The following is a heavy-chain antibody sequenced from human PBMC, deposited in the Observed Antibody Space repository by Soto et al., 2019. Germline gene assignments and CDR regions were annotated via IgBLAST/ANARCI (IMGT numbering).Heavy chain of an antibody. J-gene: IGHJ4*02. D-gene: IGHD2-21*01. V-gene: IGHV1-8*01. CDR2: MNPNSGDT. CDR1: GYAFTSYD. CDR3: ARSRGGGDVVFDC. Sequence: QVQLVQSGAEVKKPGASVKVSCKASGYAFTSYDINWVRQATGQGLEWMGWMNPNSGDTGYVEKFQGRVPMTRDTAMTAAYTELSSLRSEDTAVDYCARSRGGGDVVFDCWGRGTLVTVSS.